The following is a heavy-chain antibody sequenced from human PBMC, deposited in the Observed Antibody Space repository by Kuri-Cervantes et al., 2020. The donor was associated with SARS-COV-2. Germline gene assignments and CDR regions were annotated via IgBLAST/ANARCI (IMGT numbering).Heavy chain of an antibody. J-gene: IGHJ3*02. Sequence: SETLSLTCAVYGGSFSGDCWTWIRQPPGKGLEGGGEINHSGSTNYTPSLKSRVTMSVDTSNNQFSLKLSSVTAADTAVYYCARARSSGWEDDAFDIWGQGAMVTVSS. D-gene: IGHD6-19*01. V-gene: IGHV4-34*01. CDR3: ARARSSGWEDDAFDI. CDR2: INHSGST. CDR1: GGSFSGDC.